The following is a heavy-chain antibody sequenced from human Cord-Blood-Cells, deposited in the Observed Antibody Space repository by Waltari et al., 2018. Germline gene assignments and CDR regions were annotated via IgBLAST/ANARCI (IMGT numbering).Heavy chain of an antibody. CDR2: INHSGST. CDR1: GGSFSGYY. Sequence: QVQLQQWGAGLLKPSETLSLTCAAYGGSFSGYYWSWIRQPAGKGLEWIGEINHSGSTNYNPSLKSRVTISVDTSKNQFSLKLSSVTAADTAVYYCARGGSGYYYGSGSYYGYWGQGTLVTVSS. J-gene: IGHJ4*02. V-gene: IGHV4-34*01. CDR3: ARGGSGYYYGSGSYYGY. D-gene: IGHD3-10*01.